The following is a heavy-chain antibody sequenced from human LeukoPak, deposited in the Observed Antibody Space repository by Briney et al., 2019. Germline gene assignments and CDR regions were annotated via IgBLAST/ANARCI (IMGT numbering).Heavy chain of an antibody. CDR2: ISSSSSYI. J-gene: IGHJ4*02. CDR3: ARDLDSGSCWGY. CDR1: GFTFSSYS. D-gene: IGHD1-26*01. Sequence: PGGSLRLSCAASGFTFSSYSMNWVRQAPGKGLEWVSSISSSSSYIYYADSVKGRFTISRDNAKNSLYLQMNSLRAEDTAVYYCARDLDSGSCWGYWGQGTLVTVSS. V-gene: IGHV3-21*01.